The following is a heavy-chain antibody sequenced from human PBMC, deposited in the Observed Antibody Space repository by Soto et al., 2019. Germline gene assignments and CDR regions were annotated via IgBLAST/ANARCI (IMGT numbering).Heavy chain of an antibody. CDR2: ITWNSDNS. CDR1: GFTFDDYG. J-gene: IGHJ6*02. V-gene: IGHV3-9*01. Sequence: AGGSLRLSCVASGFTFDDYGMNWVRQGPGKGLEWVAGITWNSDNSGYVDSVKGRFTISRANAENSVYLEMNDVSPEDTALYYCAKDRWARDGIDVWGQGTAVTVSS. CDR3: AKDRWARDGIDV.